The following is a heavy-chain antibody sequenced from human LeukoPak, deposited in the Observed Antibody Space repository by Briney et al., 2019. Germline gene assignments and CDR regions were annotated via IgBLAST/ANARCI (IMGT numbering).Heavy chain of an antibody. CDR3: ARARAVADFDY. Sequence: PSETLSLTCTVSGGSISRSNWWSWVRQPPGKGLEWIGEIHDTGSTNYNPPLKSRVTMSLDKSKNQFSLKLSSVTAADTAVYYCARARAVADFDYWGQGTLVTVSS. CDR2: IHDTGST. J-gene: IGHJ4*02. D-gene: IGHD6-19*01. CDR1: GGSISRSNW. V-gene: IGHV4-4*02.